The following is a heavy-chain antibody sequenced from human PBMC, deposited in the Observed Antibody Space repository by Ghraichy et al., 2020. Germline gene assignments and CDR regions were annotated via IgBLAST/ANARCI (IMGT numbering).Heavy chain of an antibody. J-gene: IGHJ3*02. V-gene: IGHV4-4*02. CDR1: GGSISSSNW. D-gene: IGHD3-10*01. CDR3: ARFSPNHYGSGIDAFDI. Sequence: SETLSLTCAVSGGSISSSNWWSWVRQPPGKGLEWIGEIYHSGSTNYNPSLKSRVTISVDKSKNQFSLKLSSVTAADTAVYYCARFSPNHYGSGIDAFDIWGQGTMVTVSS. CDR2: IYHSGST.